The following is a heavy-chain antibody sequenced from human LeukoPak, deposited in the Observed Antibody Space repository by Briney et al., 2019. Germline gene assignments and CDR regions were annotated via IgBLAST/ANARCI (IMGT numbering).Heavy chain of an antibody. CDR1: GGSTSNYY. CDR2: MYTSGRT. J-gene: IGHJ2*01. V-gene: IGHV4-4*07. D-gene: IGHD3-16*01. CDR3: ARALAYDSLWTWYFDL. Sequence: PSETLSLTCTVSGGSTSNYYWSWIRQPAGKPLEWIGRMYTSGRTDYNPSLKSRVTMSIDTSENQLSLMLSSVTVADTAVYYCARALAYDSLWTWYFDLWGRGTLVTVSS.